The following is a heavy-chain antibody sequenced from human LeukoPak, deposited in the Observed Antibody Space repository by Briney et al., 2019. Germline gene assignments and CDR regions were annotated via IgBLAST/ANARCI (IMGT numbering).Heavy chain of an antibody. J-gene: IGHJ4*02. D-gene: IGHD6-19*01. CDR3: TRQGQWLVSEIDY. V-gene: IGHV5-51*01. Sequence: GESLKISCKGSGYSFTSYWIGWVRQMPGKGLEWMGIIYPGDSDTRYSPSFQGQVTLSADKSIGTAYLQWSSLKASDTAMYYCTRQGQWLVSEIDYWGQGTLVTVSS. CDR2: IYPGDSDT. CDR1: GYSFTSYW.